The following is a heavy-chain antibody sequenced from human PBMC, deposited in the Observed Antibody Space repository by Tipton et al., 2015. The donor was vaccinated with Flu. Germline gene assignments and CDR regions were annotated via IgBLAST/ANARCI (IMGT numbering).Heavy chain of an antibody. CDR3: ARRTMAENDAFDI. V-gene: IGHV4-59*01. Sequence: TLSLTCTVSGGSISSYYWSWIRQPPGKGLDWIGYIYYSGSTNYNPSLKSRVTISVDTAKNHFSLKLSSVTAADTAVYYCARRTMAENDAFDIWGQGTMVTVSS. CDR2: IYYSGST. CDR1: GGSISSYY. D-gene: IGHD4/OR15-4a*01. J-gene: IGHJ3*02.